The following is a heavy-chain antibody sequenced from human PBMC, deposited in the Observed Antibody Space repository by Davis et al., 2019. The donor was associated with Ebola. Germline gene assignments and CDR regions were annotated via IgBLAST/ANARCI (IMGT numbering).Heavy chain of an antibody. CDR1: GDSVSSGG. CDR3: ARRYYGSGTYYKDY. CDR2: TYYNSKWYN. Sequence: HSQTLSLTCAISGDSVSSGGWNWIRQSPSRGLEWLGRTYYNSKWYNDYAVSVKSRTTISPDTSKNQLSLHLNSVTPEDTAVYYCARRYYGSGTYYKDYWGQGTLVTVSS. D-gene: IGHD3-10*01. V-gene: IGHV6-1*01. J-gene: IGHJ4*02.